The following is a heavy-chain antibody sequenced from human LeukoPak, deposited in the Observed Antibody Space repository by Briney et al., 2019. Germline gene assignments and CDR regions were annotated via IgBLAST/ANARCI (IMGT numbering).Heavy chain of an antibody. CDR3: ARYFYDSSGYPYYFDY. V-gene: IGHV3-53*01. D-gene: IGHD3-22*01. CDR1: GFTVSSNY. J-gene: IGHJ4*02. Sequence: GGSLRLSCAASGFTVSSNYMSWVRQAPGKGLEWVSVIYSGGSTYYADSVKGRFTISRDNSKNTLYLQMSSLRAEDTAVYYCARYFYDSSGYPYYFDYWGQGTLVTVSS. CDR2: IYSGGST.